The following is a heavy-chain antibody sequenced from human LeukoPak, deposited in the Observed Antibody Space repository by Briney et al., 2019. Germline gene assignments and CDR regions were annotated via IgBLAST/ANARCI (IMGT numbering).Heavy chain of an antibody. D-gene: IGHD2-2*01. J-gene: IGHJ6*03. V-gene: IGHV1-69*05. Sequence: SVKVSCKASGVTFSSYAISWVRQAPGQGLEWMGGIIPIFGTANYAQKFQGRVTITTDESTSTAYMELSSLRSEDAAVYYCARDGSYCSSTSCYAYYYYMDVWGKGTTVTVSS. CDR3: ARDGSYCSSTSCYAYYYYMDV. CDR1: GVTFSSYA. CDR2: IIPIFGTA.